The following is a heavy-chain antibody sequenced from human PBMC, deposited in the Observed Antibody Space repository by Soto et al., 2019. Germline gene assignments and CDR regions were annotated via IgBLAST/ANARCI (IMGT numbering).Heavy chain of an antibody. Sequence: EVQLVESGGGLVQPGGSLRLSCVASGFTFSTDSMNWVRQAPGKGLEWVAHISTSGATRYYADSVTGRFTISRDNAKTSLYLQMDSLRNEDTAVYYWARFFVSGFDYWGQGTLVTVAS. CDR1: GFTFSTDS. CDR3: ARFFVSGFDY. J-gene: IGHJ4*02. V-gene: IGHV3-48*02. CDR2: ISTSGATR. D-gene: IGHD6-19*01.